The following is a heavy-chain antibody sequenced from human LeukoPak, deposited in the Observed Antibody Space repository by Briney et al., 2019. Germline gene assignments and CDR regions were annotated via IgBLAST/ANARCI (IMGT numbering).Heavy chain of an antibody. D-gene: IGHD1-14*01. Sequence: SVKVSCKASGGTFSSYAISWVRQAPGQGLEWMGRIIPILGIANYAQKFQGRVTITADKSTSTAYMELSSLRSEDTAVYYCARVTAEEGSDYWGQGTLVTVSS. CDR1: GGTFSSYA. CDR3: ARVTAEEGSDY. J-gene: IGHJ4*02. CDR2: IIPILGIA. V-gene: IGHV1-69*04.